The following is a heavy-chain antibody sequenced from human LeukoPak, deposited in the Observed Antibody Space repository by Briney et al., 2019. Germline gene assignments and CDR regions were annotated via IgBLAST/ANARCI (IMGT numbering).Heavy chain of an antibody. CDR3: ATRTSGAFDF. CDR2: ISGSGRSA. J-gene: IGHJ3*01. V-gene: IGHV3-23*01. Sequence: PGGSLRLSCAASGFTFSSYAMSWVRQAPGKGLEWVSAISGSGRSAYFAGSVEGRFTISRDNSKNTLYLQMNGLRAEDTAVYYCATRTSGAFDFWGQGTMVIVS. CDR1: GFTFSSYA.